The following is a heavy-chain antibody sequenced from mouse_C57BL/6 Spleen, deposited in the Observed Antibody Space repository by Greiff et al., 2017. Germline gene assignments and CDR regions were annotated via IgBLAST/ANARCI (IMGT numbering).Heavy chain of an antibody. V-gene: IGHV1-80*01. CDR2: IYPGDGDT. D-gene: IGHD2-3*01. CDR1: GYAFSSYW. CDR3: ARCPYEGTWYDDV. J-gene: IGHJ1*03. Sequence: VQLQQSGAELVKPGASVKISCKASGYAFSSYWMNWVKQRPGKGLEWIGQIYPGDGDTNYNGKFKGKATLTVDKASSTAYMQLSSLTSEDSAVYFCARCPYEGTWYDDVWGTGTTVTVSS.